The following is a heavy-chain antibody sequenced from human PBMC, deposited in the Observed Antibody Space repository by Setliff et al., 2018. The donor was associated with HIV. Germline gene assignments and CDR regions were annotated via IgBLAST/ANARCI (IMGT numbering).Heavy chain of an antibody. CDR2: VHYSVST. J-gene: IGHJ4*02. D-gene: IGHD3-10*01. CDR1: AVSISSGPYY. CDR3: ARLSGDMVPNY. Sequence: SETLSLTCAVSAVSISSGPYYWGWIRQPPGKGLEWIGSVHYSVSTYHNPSLNSRATTSIATPKNQFSLKLNSVTAADTAVYYCARLSGDMVPNYWGPGTLVTVSS. V-gene: IGHV4-39*01.